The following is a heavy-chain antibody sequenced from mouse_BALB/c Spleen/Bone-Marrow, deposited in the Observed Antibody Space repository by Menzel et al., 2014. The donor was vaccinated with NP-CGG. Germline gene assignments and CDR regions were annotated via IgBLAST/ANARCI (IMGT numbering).Heavy chain of an antibody. D-gene: IGHD1-2*01. CDR1: GYTFTSSW. CDR2: IHPNSGNT. V-gene: IGHV1S130*01. Sequence: VQLQQSGSVLVRPGASVKLSCKASGYTFTSSWMHWAKQRPGQGLEWIGEIHPNSGNTNYNEKFKGKATLTVDTSSSTAYVDLSSLTSEDSAAYYCARSTTATYFDAWGAGTTVTVSS. CDR3: ARSTTATYFDA. J-gene: IGHJ1*01.